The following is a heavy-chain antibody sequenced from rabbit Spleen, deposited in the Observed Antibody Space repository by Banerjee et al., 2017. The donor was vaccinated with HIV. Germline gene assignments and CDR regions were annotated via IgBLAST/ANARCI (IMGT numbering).Heavy chain of an antibody. V-gene: IGHV1S45*01. CDR3: AKSDVADAYKMGL. CDR1: GLDFSGNYW. D-gene: IGHD6-1*01. Sequence: QEQLVEYGGDLVQPEGSLTLTCKASGLDFSGNYWICWVRQAPGKGLEWIACIYAGSSDSTYYASWAKGRFTITRSTSLNTVTLQLNSLTAADTATYFCAKSDVADAYKMGLWGPGTLVTVS. CDR2: IYAGSSDST. J-gene: IGHJ4*01.